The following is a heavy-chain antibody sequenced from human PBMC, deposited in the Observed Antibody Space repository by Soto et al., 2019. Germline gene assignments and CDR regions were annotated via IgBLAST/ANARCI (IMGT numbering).Heavy chain of an antibody. CDR3: TTQNCSGGSCSSGYYYYGLDV. J-gene: IGHJ6*02. D-gene: IGHD2-15*01. CDR1: GFTFSNAW. V-gene: IGHV3-15*07. CDR2: IKSKTDGGTA. Sequence: EVQLVESGGGLVKPGGSLRLSCAASGFTFSNAWMNWVRQAPGKGLEWVGRIKSKTDGGTADYAAPVKGRFTISRDDSKNTLYLQMDSLITEDTAVYYCTTQNCSGGSCSSGYYYYGLDVWGQGTTVSVSS.